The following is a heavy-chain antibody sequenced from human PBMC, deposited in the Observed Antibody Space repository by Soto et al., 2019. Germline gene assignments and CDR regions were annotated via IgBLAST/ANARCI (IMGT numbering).Heavy chain of an antibody. D-gene: IGHD2-15*01. CDR2: INSDGSST. V-gene: IGHV3-74*01. CDR1: GFTFSSYW. CDR3: VPSPGVVVVTT. Sequence: PGGSLRLSCAASGFTFSSYWMHWVRQAPGKGLVWVSRINSDGSSTSYADSVKGRFTISRDNAKNTLYLQMNSLRAEDTAVYFCVPSPGVVVVTTWGQGTLVTVSS. J-gene: IGHJ5*02.